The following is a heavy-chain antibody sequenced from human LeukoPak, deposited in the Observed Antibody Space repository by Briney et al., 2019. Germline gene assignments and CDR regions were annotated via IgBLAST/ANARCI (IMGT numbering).Heavy chain of an antibody. CDR3: ARGGAVAGTTDHFDY. J-gene: IGHJ4*02. V-gene: IGHV4-39*07. Sequence: SETLSLTCTVSGGSISSSSYYWGWIRQPPGKGLEWIGSIYYSGSTYYNPSLKSRVTISVDTSKNQFSLKLSSVTAADTAVYYCARGGAVAGTTDHFDYWGQGTLVTVSS. CDR1: GGSISSSSYY. D-gene: IGHD6-19*01. CDR2: IYYSGST.